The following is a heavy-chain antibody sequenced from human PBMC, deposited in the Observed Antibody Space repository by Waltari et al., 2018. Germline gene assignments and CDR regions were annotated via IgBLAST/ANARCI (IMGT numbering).Heavy chain of an antibody. D-gene: IGHD2-15*01. CDR1: SSYG. CDR3: ARDLGVVVAATTAYYYGMDV. CDR2: IWYDGSNK. J-gene: IGHJ6*02. Sequence: SSYGMHWVRQAPGKGLEWVAVIWYDGSNKYYADSVKGRFTISRDNSKNTLYLQMNSLRAEDTAVYYCARDLGVVVAATTAYYYGMDVWGQGTTVTVSS. V-gene: IGHV3-33*01.